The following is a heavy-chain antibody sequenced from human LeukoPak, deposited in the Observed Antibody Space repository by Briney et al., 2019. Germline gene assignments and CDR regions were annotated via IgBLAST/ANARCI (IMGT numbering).Heavy chain of an antibody. CDR1: GGTFISYA. D-gene: IGHD3-10*01. J-gene: IGHJ6*03. CDR2: IIPIFGTA. CDR3: ARDGGRGRFGETYYYYYMDV. V-gene: IGHV1-69*06. Sequence: GASVKVSCKASGGTFISYAISWVRQAPGQGLEWMGGIIPIFGTANYAQKFQGRVTITADKSTSTAYMELSSLRSEDTAVYYCARDGGRGRFGETYYYYYMDVWGKGTTVTVSS.